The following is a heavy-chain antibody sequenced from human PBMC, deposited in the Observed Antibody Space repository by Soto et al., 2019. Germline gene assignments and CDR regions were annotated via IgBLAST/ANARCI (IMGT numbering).Heavy chain of an antibody. Sequence: GGSLRLSCAASGLTFSSYATNWVRQAPGRGLQWISGISVSGDNTSYVESVRGRFTVYSDNSKNTLYLQMNYLRAEDTALYYCAKDGKMRTKVWFPAGYGMDVWGQGTTVTVSS. CDR2: ISVSGDNT. V-gene: IGHV3-23*01. CDR3: AKDGKMRTKVWFPAGYGMDV. J-gene: IGHJ6*02. CDR1: GLTFSSYA. D-gene: IGHD3-10*01.